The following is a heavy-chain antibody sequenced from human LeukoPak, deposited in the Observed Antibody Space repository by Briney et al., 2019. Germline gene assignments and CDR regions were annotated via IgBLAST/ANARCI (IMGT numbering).Heavy chain of an antibody. CDR2: IHGSGNT. Sequence: SETLSLTCSVSGGSISGYYWSWVRQPPGKGLEWIGYIHGSGNTKYNPSLKSRVTISVDTSTNQFSLKLNSVTAADTAVYYCARRNVYSSSWDYFDYWGQGTLVTVSS. V-gene: IGHV4-59*01. CDR1: GGSISGYY. J-gene: IGHJ4*02. D-gene: IGHD6-13*01. CDR3: ARRNVYSSSWDYFDY.